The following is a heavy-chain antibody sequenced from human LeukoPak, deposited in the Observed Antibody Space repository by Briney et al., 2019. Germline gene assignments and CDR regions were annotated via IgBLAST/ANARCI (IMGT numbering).Heavy chain of an antibody. CDR3: ARNPADIVVVSAATSAIYYYYYMDV. V-gene: IGHV1-69*05. CDR2: IIPIFGTA. CDR1: GGTFSSYA. D-gene: IGHD2-2*01. J-gene: IGHJ6*03. Sequence: SVKVSCKASGGTFSSYAISWVRQAPGQGLEWMGGIIPIFGTANYAQKFQGRVTITTDESTSTAYMELSSLRSEDTAVYYCARNPADIVVVSAATSAIYYYYYMDVWGKGTTVTVSS.